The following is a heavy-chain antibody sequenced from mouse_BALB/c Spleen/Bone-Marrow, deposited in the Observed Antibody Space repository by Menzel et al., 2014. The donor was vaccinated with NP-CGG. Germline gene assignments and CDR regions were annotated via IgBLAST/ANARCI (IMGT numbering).Heavy chain of an antibody. Sequence: EVKLMESGGGLVQPGGSQKLSCAASGFTFSSFGMHWVRQAPEKGLEWVAYISSGSSTFYYADKVKGRFTVSRDNPKNTLFLQMTGLRSEDTAMYYCARGGGAYAGVDYWGQGTTLTVSS. D-gene: IGHD2-13*01. V-gene: IGHV5-17*02. CDR1: GFTFSSFG. J-gene: IGHJ2*01. CDR3: ARGGGAYAGVDY. CDR2: ISSGSSTF.